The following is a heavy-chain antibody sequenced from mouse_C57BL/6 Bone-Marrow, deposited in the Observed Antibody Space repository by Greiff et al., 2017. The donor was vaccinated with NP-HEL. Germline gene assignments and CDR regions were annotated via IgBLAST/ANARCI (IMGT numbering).Heavy chain of an antibody. CDR1: GFNINDDY. CDR2: IDPENGDT. V-gene: IGHV14-4*01. CDR3: TTGLLRDY. Sequence: EVQLQQSGAELVRPGASVKLSCTASGFNINDDYMHWVKQRPEQGLEWIGWIDPENGDTEYASKFQGKATITADTSSNTAYLELSSLTSGDTAVYYCTTGLLRDYWGQGTTLTVSS. D-gene: IGHD2-3*01. J-gene: IGHJ2*01.